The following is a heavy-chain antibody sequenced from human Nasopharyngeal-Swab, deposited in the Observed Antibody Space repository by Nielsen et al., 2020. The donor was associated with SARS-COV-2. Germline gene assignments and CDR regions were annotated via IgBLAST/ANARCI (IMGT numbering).Heavy chain of an antibody. CDR2: INAGNGNT. CDR1: GYTFTSYA. CDR3: ARVPEGYGDYGYYYYYMDV. D-gene: IGHD4-17*01. V-gene: IGHV1-3*01. J-gene: IGHJ6*03. Sequence: ASVKVSCKASGYTFTSYAMHWVRQAPGQRLGWMGWINAGNGNTKYSQKLQGRVTMTTDTSTSTVYMELRSLRSDDTAVYYCARVPEGYGDYGYYYYYMDVWGKGTTVTVSS.